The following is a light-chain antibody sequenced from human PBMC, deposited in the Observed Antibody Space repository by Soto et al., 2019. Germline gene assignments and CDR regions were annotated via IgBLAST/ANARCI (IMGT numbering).Light chain of an antibody. Sequence: QTVGTQSPSASASLGASVKLTCTLSSGHSSYAIAWQQQQPEKGPRYLMKLNSDGSHSKGDGIPDRFSGSSSGAERYLTISSLQSEDEADYYCQTWGTGIVVFGGGTKLTVL. CDR2: LNSDGSH. J-gene: IGLJ2*01. CDR3: QTWGTGIVV. V-gene: IGLV4-69*01. CDR1: SGHSSYA.